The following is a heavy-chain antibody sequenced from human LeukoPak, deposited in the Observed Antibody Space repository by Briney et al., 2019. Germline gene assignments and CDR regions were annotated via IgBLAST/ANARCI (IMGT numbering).Heavy chain of an antibody. Sequence: GESLKISCKGSGYSFTSYWIGWVRQMPGKGLDWMGIIYPGDSDTRYSPPFQGQVTISADKSISTAYMQWSRLMALDTAMYYCARLATVTTGWFDPWGQGTLVTVSS. V-gene: IGHV5-51*01. CDR1: GYSFTSYW. CDR2: IYPGDSDT. J-gene: IGHJ5*02. D-gene: IGHD4-17*01. CDR3: ARLATVTTGWFDP.